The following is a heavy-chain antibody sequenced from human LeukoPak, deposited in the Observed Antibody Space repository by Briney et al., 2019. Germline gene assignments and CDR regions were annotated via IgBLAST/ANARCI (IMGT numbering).Heavy chain of an antibody. Sequence: GGSLRLSCAASGFTFSSYEMNWVRQAPGKGLEWVSYISSGGNTIYYADSVKGRFTISKDNAKNSLYLQMNSLRAEDTAVYYCAREGTAMVSFDYWGQGTLVTVSS. V-gene: IGHV3-48*03. CDR1: GFTFSSYE. CDR3: AREGTAMVSFDY. D-gene: IGHD5-18*01. CDR2: ISSGGNTI. J-gene: IGHJ4*02.